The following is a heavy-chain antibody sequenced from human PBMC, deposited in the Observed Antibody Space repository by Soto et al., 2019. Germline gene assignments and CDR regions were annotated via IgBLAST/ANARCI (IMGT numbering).Heavy chain of an antibody. Sequence: GGSLRLSCAASGFTFSSYSMNWVRQAPGKGLEWGSYISSSSSTIYYADSVKGRFTISRDNAKNSLYLQMNSLRDEDTAVYYCARDRLPFYYDRSGYPDYWGQGTLVTVSS. CDR1: GFTFSSYS. V-gene: IGHV3-48*02. CDR2: ISSSSSTI. CDR3: ARDRLPFYYDRSGYPDY. J-gene: IGHJ4*02. D-gene: IGHD3-22*01.